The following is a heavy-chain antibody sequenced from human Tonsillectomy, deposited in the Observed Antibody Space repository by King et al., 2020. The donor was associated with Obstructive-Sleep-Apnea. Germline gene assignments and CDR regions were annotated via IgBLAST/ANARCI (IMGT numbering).Heavy chain of an antibody. J-gene: IGHJ4*02. Sequence: QLQESGPGLVKPSQTLSLTCTVSGGSISGGTYYWSWIRQPPGEGLEWIGYIYYSGTTYYNPSLKSRVIISVDTSKNQFSLRLGSVTAADTAVYYCATLPLYESSAYYPFDYWGQGTLVSVSS. CDR1: GGSISGGTYY. D-gene: IGHD3-22*01. CDR3: ATLPLYESSAYYPFDY. CDR2: IYYSGTT. V-gene: IGHV4-30-4*01.